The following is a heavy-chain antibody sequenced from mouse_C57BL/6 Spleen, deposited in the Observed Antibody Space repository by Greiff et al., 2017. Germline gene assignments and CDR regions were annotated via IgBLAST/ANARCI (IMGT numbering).Heavy chain of an antibody. Sequence: QVHVKQSGAELVKPGASVKISCKASGYAFSSYWMNWVKQRPGKGLEWIGQIYPGDGDTNYNGKFKGKATLTADKSSSTAYMQLSSLTSEDSAVYFCARPLDGYYVGGAMDYWGQGTSVTVSS. CDR3: ARPLDGYYVGGAMDY. V-gene: IGHV1-80*01. CDR2: IYPGDGDT. J-gene: IGHJ4*01. D-gene: IGHD2-3*01. CDR1: GYAFSSYW.